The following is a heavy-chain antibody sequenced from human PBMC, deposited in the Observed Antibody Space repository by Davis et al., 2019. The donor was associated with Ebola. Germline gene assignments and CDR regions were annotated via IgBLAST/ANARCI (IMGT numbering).Heavy chain of an antibody. V-gene: IGHV3-48*03. Sequence: GGSLRLSCAASGFTFSNYEMNWVRQAPGKGLEWVSYISSGGITINYADSVKSRFTISRDNAKNSLYLQMNSLRAEDTAVYYCAKDLDNDYWGQGTLVTVSS. J-gene: IGHJ4*02. CDR2: ISSGGITI. D-gene: IGHD3-9*01. CDR1: GFTFSNYE. CDR3: AKDLDNDY.